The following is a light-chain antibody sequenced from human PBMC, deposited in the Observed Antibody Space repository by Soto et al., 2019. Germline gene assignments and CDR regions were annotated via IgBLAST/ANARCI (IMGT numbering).Light chain of an antibody. CDR3: SSFTSSTSYV. Sequence: QSVLAQPAPVSGSPGQSITISCTGTSSDVGSYNSVSWYQQYPGKAPTLMIHDVNNRPSGISNRFSGSKSGNTASLTISGLQAEDEADYYCSSFTSSTSYVFGSGTKVTV. J-gene: IGLJ1*01. V-gene: IGLV2-14*03. CDR1: SSDVGSYNS. CDR2: DVN.